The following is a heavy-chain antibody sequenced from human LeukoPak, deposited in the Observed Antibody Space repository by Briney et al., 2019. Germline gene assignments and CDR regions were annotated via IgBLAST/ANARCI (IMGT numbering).Heavy chain of an antibody. J-gene: IGHJ4*02. Sequence: LYLSCTLSGYSITGGHIWGGRRPPPGRVLWRIGIIPNSGGTIYTPSFKGRVTMTRDTSISTSYMKLTRLRSADTAVYYCARVPLTRLRYYDFWSGSGPPDYWGQGTLVTVSS. D-gene: IGHD3-3*01. CDR3: ARVPLTRLRYYDFWSGSGPPDY. CDR1: GYSITGGH. V-gene: IGHV1-2*02. CDR2: IIPNSGGT.